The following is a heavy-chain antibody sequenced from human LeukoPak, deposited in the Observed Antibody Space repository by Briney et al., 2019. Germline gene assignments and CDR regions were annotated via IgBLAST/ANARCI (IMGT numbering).Heavy chain of an antibody. J-gene: IGHJ3*02. V-gene: IGHV3-48*04. CDR2: ISSSSSTM. Sequence: PGGSLRLSCAASGFTFSSYAMNWVRQAPGKGLAWISFISSSSSTMYYADSVKGRFTISRDNAKNSLYLQMNSLRAEDTAVYYCARESPPQYSYDSSSYLGPMDAFDIWGQGTMVTVSS. CDR3: ARESPPQYSYDSSSYLGPMDAFDI. D-gene: IGHD3-22*01. CDR1: GFTFSSYA.